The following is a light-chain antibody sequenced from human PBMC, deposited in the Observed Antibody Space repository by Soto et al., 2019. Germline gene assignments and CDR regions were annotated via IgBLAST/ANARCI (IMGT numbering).Light chain of an antibody. CDR1: HSISSY. CDR2: AAS. Sequence: DIQMNQSPSSLSASVGDRVTMTCRTSHSISSYLNWYQQKPGKAPKLLIYAASSLQSGVPARFSGSGSGTDFTLTISSLQPEDFVTYYCQQSYSTPITFGQGTRLEIK. J-gene: IGKJ5*01. V-gene: IGKV1-39*01. CDR3: QQSYSTPIT.